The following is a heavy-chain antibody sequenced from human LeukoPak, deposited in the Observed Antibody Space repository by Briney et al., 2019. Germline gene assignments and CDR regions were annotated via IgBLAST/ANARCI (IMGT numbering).Heavy chain of an antibody. CDR2: ITASGGST. J-gene: IGHJ4*02. V-gene: IGHV3-23*01. D-gene: IGHD3-10*01. CDR1: GFTFSSYA. CDR3: AKELHGSGNYAFDY. Sequence: PGGSLRLSCAASGFTFSSYAMSWVRQAPGKGLEWVSAITASGGSTYYADSVKGRFTISRDNSKNTLYLQMNSLRAEDTAVYFCAKELHGSGNYAFDYWGQGTLVTVSS.